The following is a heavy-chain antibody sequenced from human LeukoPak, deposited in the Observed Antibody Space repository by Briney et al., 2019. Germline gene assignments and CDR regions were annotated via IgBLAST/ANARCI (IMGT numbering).Heavy chain of an antibody. CDR3: ASDYTLRSYRFDY. Sequence: PSETLSLTCTVSGDSLSSYSWSCIRQFPGKGLEWIGYIYNSGSTTYNPSLKSRVTISLDMSKNQFSLRLSSVTAADTAVYYCASDYTLRSYRFDYWGQGTLVTVSS. V-gene: IGHV4-59*01. CDR1: GDSLSSYS. J-gene: IGHJ4*02. D-gene: IGHD3-16*02. CDR2: IYNSGST.